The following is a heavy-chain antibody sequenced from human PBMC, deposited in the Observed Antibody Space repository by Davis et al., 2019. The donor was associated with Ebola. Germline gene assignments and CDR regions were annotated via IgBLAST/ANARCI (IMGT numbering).Heavy chain of an antibody. J-gene: IGHJ4*02. D-gene: IGHD4-17*01. CDR2: IFYGDTT. CDR1: GFAVSADY. V-gene: IGHV3-53*01. Sequence: GESLKISCAASGFAVSADYMSWVREAPGTGLEWGSVIFYGDTTCYADSVKGRFTIFRDNSKNTLYLQMHSLRVEDTAIYFCARTSTVATWKPFDYWGQGTLVTVSS. CDR3: ARTSTVATWKPFDY.